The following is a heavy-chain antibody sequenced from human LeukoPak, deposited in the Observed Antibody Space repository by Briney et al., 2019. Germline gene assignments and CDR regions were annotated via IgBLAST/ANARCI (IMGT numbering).Heavy chain of an antibody. J-gene: IGHJ1*01. Sequence: PGGSLRLSCAASGFTFSSYAMSWVRQAPGKGLEWVSAISGSGGSTYYADSVKGRFTISRDNSKNTLYLQMNSLRAEDTAVYYCAKDRCSGGSCYSFLEYFQHWGQGTLVTVSS. V-gene: IGHV3-23*01. CDR3: AKDRCSGGSCYSFLEYFQH. D-gene: IGHD2-15*01. CDR1: GFTFSSYA. CDR2: ISGSGGST.